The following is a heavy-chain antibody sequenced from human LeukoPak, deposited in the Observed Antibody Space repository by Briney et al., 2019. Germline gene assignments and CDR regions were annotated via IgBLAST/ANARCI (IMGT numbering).Heavy chain of an antibody. Sequence: SETLSLTCAVYGGSFSGYYWSWIRQPPGKGLEWIGEINHSGSTNYNPSLKSRVTISADTSKNQFSLKLSSVTAADTAVYYCARGLITFRTGYYYDSSGYYGYFDYWGQGTLVTVSS. CDR2: INHSGST. D-gene: IGHD3-22*01. CDR3: ARGLITFRTGYYYDSSGYYGYFDY. J-gene: IGHJ4*02. V-gene: IGHV4-34*01. CDR1: GGSFSGYY.